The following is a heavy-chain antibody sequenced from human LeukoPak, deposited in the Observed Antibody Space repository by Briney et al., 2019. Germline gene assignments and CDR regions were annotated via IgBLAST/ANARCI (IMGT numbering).Heavy chain of an antibody. CDR3: AREGIAIFGVASSNWFDL. CDR2: ISGSGSII. Sequence: GGSLRLSCAASGFSFSDHYMSWVRQAPGKGLEWVSYISGSGSIIYYAASVRGRFTISRDNAKNTLYLQMNSLRAEDTDIYYCAREGIAIFGVASSNWFDLWGWGNVIIVS. V-gene: IGHV3-11*01. CDR1: GFSFSDHY. J-gene: IGHJ5*02. D-gene: IGHD3-3*01.